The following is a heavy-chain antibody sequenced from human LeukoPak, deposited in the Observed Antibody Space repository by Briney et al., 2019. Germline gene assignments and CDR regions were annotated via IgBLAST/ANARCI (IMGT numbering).Heavy chain of an antibody. V-gene: IGHV4-59*01. CDR3: ATYVEMATIGSWFDP. Sequence: SETLSLTCTVSGGSISSYYWSWIRQPPGKGLEWIGYIHYSGSTNYNPSLKSRVTISVDTSKNQFSLKLSSVTAADTAVYYCATYVEMATIGSWFDPWGQGTLVTVSS. J-gene: IGHJ5*02. CDR1: GGSISSYY. D-gene: IGHD5-24*01. CDR2: IHYSGST.